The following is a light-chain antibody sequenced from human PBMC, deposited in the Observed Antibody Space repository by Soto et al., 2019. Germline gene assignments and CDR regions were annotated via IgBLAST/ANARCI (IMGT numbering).Light chain of an antibody. Sequence: QSALTQPASVSGSPGQSITISCTGTSSDVGLYDYVSWYQQHPGKAPQLMIYAVSNRPSGVSNRFSASKSGNTASLFISGPQAEDEADYYCSSYTSDSPYVFGSGTKVTVL. CDR3: SSYTSDSPYV. J-gene: IGLJ1*01. CDR2: AVS. V-gene: IGLV2-14*01. CDR1: SSDVGLYDY.